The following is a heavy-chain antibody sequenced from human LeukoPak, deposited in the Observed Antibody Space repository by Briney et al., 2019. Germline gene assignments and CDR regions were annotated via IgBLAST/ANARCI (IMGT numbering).Heavy chain of an antibody. J-gene: IGHJ4*02. CDR1: GFSVTSNY. V-gene: IGHV3-53*01. CDR2: IYPVGNT. Sequence: GGSLRLSCAASGFSVTSNYMSWVRQAPGKGLEWVSVIYPVGNTDYADSVKGRFTISKDNSKNTLYLQMNSLRVEDTAMYYCAKDDGLTGIDYWGQGTLVTVSS. CDR3: AKDDGLTGIDY. D-gene: IGHD7-27*01.